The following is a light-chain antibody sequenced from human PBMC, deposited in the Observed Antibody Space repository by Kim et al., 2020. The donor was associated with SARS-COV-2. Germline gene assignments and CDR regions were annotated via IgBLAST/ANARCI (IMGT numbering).Light chain of an antibody. CDR1: HDINNY. CDR2: DAS. Sequence: DIQMTQSPSSLSASTGDRVTITCQASHDINNYLNWYQQKPGKAPKLLIYDASNLETGVPSRFSGSGSGRDFTFTISSLQPEDIATYYCQQYDNLPVTFGQGTRLEIK. V-gene: IGKV1-33*01. CDR3: QQYDNLPVT. J-gene: IGKJ5*01.